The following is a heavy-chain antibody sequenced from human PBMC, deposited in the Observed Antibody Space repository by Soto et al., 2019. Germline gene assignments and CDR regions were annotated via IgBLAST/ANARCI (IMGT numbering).Heavy chain of an antibody. CDR3: AHLPPFADYNLDY. CDR1: GFSLSTGGVG. Sequence: QITLKESGPTLVKPTQTLTLTCNFSGFSLSTGGVGVAWVRQPPGKALEWLTLIYWNGETRTSPSLENRLTVTKDASKNQVALTMTNMDPVDTATYYSAHLPPFADYNLDYWGQGIRVTVSS. D-gene: IGHD1-20*01. J-gene: IGHJ4*02. V-gene: IGHV2-5*01. CDR2: IYWNGET.